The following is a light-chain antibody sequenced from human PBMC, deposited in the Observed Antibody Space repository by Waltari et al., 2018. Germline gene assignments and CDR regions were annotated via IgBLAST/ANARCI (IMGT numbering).Light chain of an antibody. CDR3: SSYTSSSTWV. V-gene: IGLV2-14*01. CDR1: RSDVGGYNY. Sequence: QSALTQPASVSGSPGQSITISCTGTRSDVGGYNYVSWYQQHPGKAPKLMIYDVSKRPSGVSKRFSGSKSGNTASLTISGLQAEDEADYYCSSYTSSSTWVFGGGTKLTVL. J-gene: IGLJ3*02. CDR2: DVS.